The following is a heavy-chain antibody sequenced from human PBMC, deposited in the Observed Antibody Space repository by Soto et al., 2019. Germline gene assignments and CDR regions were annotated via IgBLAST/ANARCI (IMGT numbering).Heavy chain of an antibody. CDR1: GGSIRSGAYY. CDR3: ARIHDSSGSFDS. D-gene: IGHD3-22*01. CDR2: IYYSGST. Sequence: QVQLQESGPGLVKPSQTLSLTCTVSGGSIRSGAYYWNWIRQVPGKGLEWMGYIYYSGSTYNNPSLRRRMTISVDTSNNQFSLRLTSVTAADTAVYYCARIHDSSGSFDSWGQGTLVTVSS. J-gene: IGHJ4*02. V-gene: IGHV4-31*03.